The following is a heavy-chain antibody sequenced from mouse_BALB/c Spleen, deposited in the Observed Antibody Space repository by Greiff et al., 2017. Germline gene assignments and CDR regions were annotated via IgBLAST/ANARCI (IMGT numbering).Heavy chain of an antibody. CDR3: ARGDYYYGSSYDWYFDV. D-gene: IGHD1-1*01. CDR2: ISYSGST. Sequence: EVQLQESGPGLVKPSQSLSLTCTVTGYSITSDYAWNWIRQFPGNKLEWMGYISYSGSTSYNPSLKSRISITRDTSKNQFFLQLNSVTTEDTATYYCARGDYYYGSSYDWYFDVWGAGTTVTVSS. CDR1: GYSITSDYA. V-gene: IGHV3-2*02. J-gene: IGHJ1*01.